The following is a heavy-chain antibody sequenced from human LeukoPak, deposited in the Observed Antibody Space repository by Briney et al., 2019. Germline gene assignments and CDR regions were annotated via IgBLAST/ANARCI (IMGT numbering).Heavy chain of an antibody. J-gene: IGHJ4*02. CDR2: IRASGGST. CDR3: AKGGYTSYFDY. CDR1: GFTFSSYA. Sequence: GRSLRLSCAASGFTFSSYAMSWVRQAPGKGLEWVSTIRASGGSTYYADSVKGRSTISRDNSKNTVALQTNSLRAEDTAVYYCAKGGYTSYFDYWGQGTLVTVSS. D-gene: IGHD6-13*01. V-gene: IGHV3-23*01.